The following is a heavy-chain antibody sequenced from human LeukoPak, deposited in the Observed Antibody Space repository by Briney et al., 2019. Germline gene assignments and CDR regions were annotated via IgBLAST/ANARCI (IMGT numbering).Heavy chain of an antibody. J-gene: IGHJ6*02. CDR3: ARDLLRRDIVVVPAAMGYYGMDV. V-gene: IGHV1-46*01. Sequence: ASVKVSCKASGYTFTSYYMHWVRQAPGQGLEWMGIINPSGGSTSYAQKFQGRVTMTRDTSTSPVYMELSSLRSEDTAVYYCARDLLRRDIVVVPAAMGYYGMDVWGQGTTVTVFS. D-gene: IGHD2-2*01. CDR1: GYTFTSYY. CDR2: INPSGGST.